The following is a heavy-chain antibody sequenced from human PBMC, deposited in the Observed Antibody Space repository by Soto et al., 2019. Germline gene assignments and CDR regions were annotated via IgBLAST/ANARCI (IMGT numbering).Heavy chain of an antibody. Sequence: QVTLKESGPVLVRPTETLTLTCTVSGFSLNNARVGVSWIRQPPGKALEWLAHILSNDGKSYSTSLKTRLSISKDTSKCQVVLTMTNMDPVDTATYYCARMLAVNYYSYDMHVWGKGTTVTVSS. V-gene: IGHV2-26*01. CDR2: ILSNDGK. CDR1: GFSLNNARVG. CDR3: ARMLAVNYYSYDMHV. D-gene: IGHD3-22*01. J-gene: IGHJ6*03.